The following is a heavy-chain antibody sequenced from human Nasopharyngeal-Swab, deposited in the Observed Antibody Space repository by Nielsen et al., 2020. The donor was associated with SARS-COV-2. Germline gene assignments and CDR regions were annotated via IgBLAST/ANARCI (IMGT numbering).Heavy chain of an antibody. CDR2: IYTSGST. CDR3: ARDEPSSWSNTYYYYYGMDV. Sequence: WIRQPEGKGLEWIGRIYTSGSTNYNPSLKSRVTMSVDTSKNQFSLKLSSVTAADTAVYYCARDEPSSWSNTYYYYYGMDVWGQGTTVTVSS. J-gene: IGHJ6*02. V-gene: IGHV4-4*07. D-gene: IGHD6-13*01.